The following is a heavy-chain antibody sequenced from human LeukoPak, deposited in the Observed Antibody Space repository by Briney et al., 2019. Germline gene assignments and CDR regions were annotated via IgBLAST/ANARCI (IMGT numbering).Heavy chain of an antibody. Sequence: ASVKVSCKASGGTFSSYAISWVRQAPGQGLEWMGGIIPIFGTANYAQKFQGRVTITTDESTSTAYMELSSLRSEDTAVYYCARADVGYGGKGWFDPWGQGTLVTVSS. D-gene: IGHD4-23*01. CDR3: ARADVGYGGKGWFDP. CDR2: IIPIFGTA. V-gene: IGHV1-69*05. J-gene: IGHJ5*02. CDR1: GGTFSSYA.